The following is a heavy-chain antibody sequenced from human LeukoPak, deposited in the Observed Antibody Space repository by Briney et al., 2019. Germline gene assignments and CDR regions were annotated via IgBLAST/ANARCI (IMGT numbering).Heavy chain of an antibody. Sequence: GGSLRPSCAASGFTVSSNYMSWVRQAPGKGLEWVSVIYSGGSTYYADSVKGRFTISRDNSKNTLYLQMNSLRAEDTAVYYCARDSRYSYGALDYWGQGTLVTVSS. CDR3: ARDSRYSYGALDY. D-gene: IGHD5-18*01. CDR2: IYSGGST. CDR1: GFTVSSNY. J-gene: IGHJ4*02. V-gene: IGHV3-66*01.